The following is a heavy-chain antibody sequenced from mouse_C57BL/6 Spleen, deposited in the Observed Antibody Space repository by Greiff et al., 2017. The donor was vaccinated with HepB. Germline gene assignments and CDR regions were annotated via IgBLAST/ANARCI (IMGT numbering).Heavy chain of an antibody. CDR2: IDPSDSET. CDR3: ARARGYGNYYDY. J-gene: IGHJ2*01. Sequence: QVQLQQSGAELVRPGSSVKLSCKASGYTFTSYWMHWVKQRPIQGLEWIGNIDPSDSETHYNQKFKDKATLTVDKSSSTAYMQLSSLTSEDSAVYYCARARGYGNYYDYWGQGTTLTVSS. V-gene: IGHV1-52*01. D-gene: IGHD2-1*01. CDR1: GYTFTSYW.